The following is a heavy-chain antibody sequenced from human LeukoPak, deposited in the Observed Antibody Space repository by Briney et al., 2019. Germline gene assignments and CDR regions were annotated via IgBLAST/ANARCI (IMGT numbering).Heavy chain of an antibody. J-gene: IGHJ4*02. Sequence: PSETLSLTCTVSGDSISSYYWSWIRQPPGKGLEWIGYIYYSGSTNYNPSLKSRVTISVDTSKNQFSLKLSSVTAADTAVYYCARDGLRYFDYWGQGTLVTVSS. CDR2: IYYSGST. V-gene: IGHV4-59*01. CDR3: ARDGLRYFDY. D-gene: IGHD3-9*01. CDR1: GDSISSYY.